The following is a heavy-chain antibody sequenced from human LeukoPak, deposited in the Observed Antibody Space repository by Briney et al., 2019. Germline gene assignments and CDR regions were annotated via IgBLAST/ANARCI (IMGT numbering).Heavy chain of an antibody. V-gene: IGHV1-46*01. Sequence: ASVKVSCKASGYTFTSYGISWVRQASGQGLEWMGIINLSGGSTSYAQKFQGRVTMTRDTSTSTVYMELSSLRSEDTAVYYCASAEYSSSFDYWGQGTLVTVSS. J-gene: IGHJ4*02. D-gene: IGHD6-6*01. CDR3: ASAEYSSSFDY. CDR1: GYTFTSYG. CDR2: INLSGGST.